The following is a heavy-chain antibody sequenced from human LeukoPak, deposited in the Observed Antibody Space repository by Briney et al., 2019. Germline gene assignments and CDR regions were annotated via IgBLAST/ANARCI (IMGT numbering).Heavy chain of an antibody. D-gene: IGHD6-13*01. CDR1: GYTFTSYY. V-gene: IGHV1-46*01. CDR3: ARDRLAASWYAFDY. Sequence: GASVKVSCKASGYTFTSYYMHWVRQAPGQGLEWMGIINPGGGGTSYAQKFQGRVTMTRGTSTSTLYMELSSLTSEDTAVYYCARDRLAASWYAFDYWGQGTLVTVSS. J-gene: IGHJ4*02. CDR2: INPGGGGT.